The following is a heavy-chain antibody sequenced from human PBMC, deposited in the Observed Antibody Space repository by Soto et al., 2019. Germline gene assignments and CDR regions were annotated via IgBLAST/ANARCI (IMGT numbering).Heavy chain of an antibody. CDR2: INAGNGNT. D-gene: IGHD3-9*01. Sequence: ASLKVSCKASGYTFTSYAMHWVRQAPGQRLEWMGWINAGNGNTKYSQKFQGRVTITRDTSASTAYMELSSLRSEDTAVYYCARGGGIYDILTGPLDYWGQGTLVTVSS. V-gene: IGHV1-3*01. J-gene: IGHJ4*02. CDR1: GYTFTSYA. CDR3: ARGGGIYDILTGPLDY.